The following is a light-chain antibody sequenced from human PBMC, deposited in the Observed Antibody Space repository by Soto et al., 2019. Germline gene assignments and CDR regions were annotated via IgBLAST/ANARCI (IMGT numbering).Light chain of an antibody. CDR3: QHYGSSPST. CDR1: QSVSGY. CDR2: GTS. J-gene: IGKJ1*01. V-gene: IGKV3-11*01. Sequence: EIVLTQSPATLSLSPGERATLSCRATQSVSGYLAWYQQKNGQAPRLLIYGTSSRATGIPARFSGSGSGTDFTLTISSLEPEDFAVYYCQHYGSSPSTFGRGTKVDIK.